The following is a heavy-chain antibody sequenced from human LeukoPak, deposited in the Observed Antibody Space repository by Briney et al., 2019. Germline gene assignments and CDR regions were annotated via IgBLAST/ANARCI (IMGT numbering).Heavy chain of an antibody. J-gene: IGHJ3*02. D-gene: IGHD2-15*01. CDR3: ASYCNGGSCYSAGGDAFDI. CDR1: GGSFSGYY. CDR2: INHSGST. Sequence: PSETLSLTCAVYGGSFSGYYWSWIRQPPGKGLEWIGEINHSGSTNYNPSLKSRVTISVDASKNQFSLKLSSVTAADTAVYYCASYCNGGSCYSAGGDAFDIWGQGTMVTVSS. V-gene: IGHV4-34*01.